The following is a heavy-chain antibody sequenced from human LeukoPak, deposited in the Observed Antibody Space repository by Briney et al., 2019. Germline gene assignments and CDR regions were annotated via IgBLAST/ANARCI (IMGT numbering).Heavy chain of an antibody. D-gene: IGHD2-15*01. J-gene: IGHJ4*02. CDR1: GFTFSSYA. CDR3: ARVMIAATAFDY. CDR2: ISGSGGGT. Sequence: QPGGSLSLSCAASGFTFSSYAMIWVRQAPGKGLEWVSTISGSGGGTFYADSVRGRYTISRDKSKNTLYLQMNSLRAEDTAVYYCARVMIAATAFDYWGQGTLVTVSS. V-gene: IGHV3-23*01.